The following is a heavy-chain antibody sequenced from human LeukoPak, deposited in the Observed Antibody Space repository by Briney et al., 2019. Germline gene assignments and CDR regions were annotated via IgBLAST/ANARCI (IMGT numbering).Heavy chain of an antibody. J-gene: IGHJ4*02. D-gene: IGHD1-26*01. V-gene: IGHV3-7*01. CDR2: IRPDGNEI. CDR1: GFTLSNYW. Sequence: GGSLRLSCAASGFTLSNYWMSWVRQTPGKGPEWVANIRPDGNEIYYVDSVKGRFTISRDNARNSLYLQMHSLRVEDTAVYYCARDKIVGPTKFDYWGQGTLVTVPS. CDR3: ARDKIVGPTKFDY.